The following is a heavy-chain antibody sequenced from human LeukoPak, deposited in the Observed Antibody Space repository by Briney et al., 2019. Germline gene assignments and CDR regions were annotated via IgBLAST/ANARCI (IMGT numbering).Heavy chain of an antibody. CDR3: ASLATITMIVVG. CDR1: GGPISSYY. Sequence: SETLSLTCTVSGGPISSYYWSWIRQPPGKGLEWIGYIYYSGSTNYNPSLKSRVTISVDTSKNQFSLKLSSVTAADTAVYYCASLATITMIVVGWGQGTLVTVSS. CDR2: IYYSGST. V-gene: IGHV4-59*08. J-gene: IGHJ4*02. D-gene: IGHD3-22*01.